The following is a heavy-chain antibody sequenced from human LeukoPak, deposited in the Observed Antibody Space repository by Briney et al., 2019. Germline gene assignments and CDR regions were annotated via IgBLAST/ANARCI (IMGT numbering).Heavy chain of an antibody. CDR2: IWNDGSNK. CDR3: ARDRGYSYGHPLDY. D-gene: IGHD5-18*01. Sequence: GRSLRLSCAASGFSFSDYSMPWVRQTPGKGLEWVALIWNDGSNKYYADSVKGRFTISRDNSKNTLYLQMNSLKAEDTAVYYCARDRGYSYGHPLDYWGQGTLVTVSS. CDR1: GFSFSDYS. V-gene: IGHV3-33*01. J-gene: IGHJ4*02.